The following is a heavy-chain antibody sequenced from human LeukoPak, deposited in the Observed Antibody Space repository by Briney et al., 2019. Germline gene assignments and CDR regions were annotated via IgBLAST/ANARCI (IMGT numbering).Heavy chain of an antibody. CDR3: VRHDWFDP. J-gene: IGHJ5*02. CDR2: MYSGGST. V-gene: IGHV3-66*04. CDR1: GFTVSSDY. Sequence: PGGSLRLSCAVSGFTVSSDYMSWVRQAPGKRLEWVSVMYSGGSTYYADSVKGRFTIPRDNSKNTLYLQMNSLRAEDTAVYYCVRHDWFDPWGRGTRVTVSS.